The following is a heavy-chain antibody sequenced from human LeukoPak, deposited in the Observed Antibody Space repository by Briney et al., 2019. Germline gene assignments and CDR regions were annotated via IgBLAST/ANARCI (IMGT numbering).Heavy chain of an antibody. V-gene: IGHV3-7*01. CDR3: ARVAAGYSVNYFDY. D-gene: IGHD4-23*01. J-gene: IGHJ4*02. Sequence: PGGSLRLSCVASGLTVSNHWMSWVRQAPGKGLEWVANIREERGQEYYVDSVKGRFAISRDNAKNSLYLQMNSLRDEDTAVYYCARVAAGYSVNYFDYWGQGTLVTVSS. CDR1: GLTVSNHW. CDR2: IREERGQE.